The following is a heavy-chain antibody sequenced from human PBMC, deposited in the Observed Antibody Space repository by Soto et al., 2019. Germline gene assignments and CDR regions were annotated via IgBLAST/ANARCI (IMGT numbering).Heavy chain of an antibody. CDR2: IYYTGST. Sequence: QLQLQESGPGLVKPSETLSLTCTVSGDSISSSSYYWGWIRPPPGKGLEWIGTIYYTGSTYYNPSLKSRVTISVDTSKNQFCLKLRSVTAADTAVFYCARHRRYGVSGTTQVDYWGQGTQVTGSA. D-gene: IGHD1-7*01. V-gene: IGHV4-39*01. CDR1: GDSISSSSYY. J-gene: IGHJ4*02. CDR3: ARHRRYGVSGTTQVDY.